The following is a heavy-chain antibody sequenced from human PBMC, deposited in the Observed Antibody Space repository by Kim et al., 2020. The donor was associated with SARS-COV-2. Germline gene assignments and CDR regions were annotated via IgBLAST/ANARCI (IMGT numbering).Heavy chain of an antibody. D-gene: IGHD6-6*01. J-gene: IGHJ5*02. V-gene: IGHV3-30-3*01. CDR2: ISYDGSNK. Sequence: GGSLRLSCAASGFTFSSYAMHWVRQAPGKGLEWVAVISYDGSNKYYADSVKGRFTISRDNSKNTLYLQMNSLRAEDTAVYYCARDPLRYSSSSGVGWFDPWGQGTLVTVSS. CDR3: ARDPLRYSSSSGVGWFDP. CDR1: GFTFSSYA.